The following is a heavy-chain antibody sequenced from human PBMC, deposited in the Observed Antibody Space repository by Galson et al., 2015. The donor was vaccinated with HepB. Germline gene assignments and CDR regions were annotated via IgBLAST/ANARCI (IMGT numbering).Heavy chain of an antibody. Sequence: VQLQESGPGLVKPSQTLSLTCTVSDASISSGTDHWNWIRQHPGQGLEWIGEFSYGGSTNYNPSLRNRVTISVDASKNQCSLGLRSVTAADTAVYFCARLSVGGSGRGSWGQGTLVTVSS. J-gene: IGHJ4*02. V-gene: IGHV4-31*03. CDR2: FSYGGST. CDR3: ARLSVGGSGRGS. D-gene: IGHD3-10*01. CDR1: DASISSGTDH.